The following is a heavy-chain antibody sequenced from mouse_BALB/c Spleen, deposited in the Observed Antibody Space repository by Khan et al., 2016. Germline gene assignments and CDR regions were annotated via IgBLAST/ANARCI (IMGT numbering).Heavy chain of an antibody. J-gene: IGHJ4*01. D-gene: IGHD2-1*01. Sequence: VQLQESGTELVRPGASVKLSCKASGYSFTRYWMNWVKQRPGQGLEWIGMIHPSDSESRLNQKFKDKATLTVDNSSSIAYMQLSSPTSEYSAVYYCTRSAYGNHPYYAMDYWGQGTSVTVSS. CDR2: IHPSDSES. V-gene: IGHV1-61*01. CDR1: GYSFTRYW. CDR3: TRSAYGNHPYYAMDY.